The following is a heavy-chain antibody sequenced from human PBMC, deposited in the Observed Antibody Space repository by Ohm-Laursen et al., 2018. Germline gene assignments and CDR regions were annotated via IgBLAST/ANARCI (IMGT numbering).Heavy chain of an antibody. D-gene: IGHD6-19*01. CDR2: INSDGSST. J-gene: IGHJ4*02. Sequence: GSLRLSCAASGFTFSSYWMHWVRQAPGEGLVWVSRINSDGSSTSYADSVKGRFTISRDNAKNTLYLQMNSLRAEDTAVYYCARGSSGWQWGDYWGQGTLVTVSS. V-gene: IGHV3-74*01. CDR3: ARGSSGWQWGDY. CDR1: GFTFSSYW.